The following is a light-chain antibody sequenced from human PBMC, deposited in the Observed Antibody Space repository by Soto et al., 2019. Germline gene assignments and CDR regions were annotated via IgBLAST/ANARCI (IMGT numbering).Light chain of an antibody. J-gene: IGLJ1*01. Sequence: QSALTQPPSASGSPGRSVAISCTGTSSDVGGYNYVSWYQQHPGKAPKLVIYEVNKRPSGVPDRFSGSKSGNTASLTVSGLQAEDEADYYCSSYAGSSNVFGTGTKVTVL. CDR3: SSYAGSSNV. CDR1: SSDVGGYNY. V-gene: IGLV2-8*01. CDR2: EVN.